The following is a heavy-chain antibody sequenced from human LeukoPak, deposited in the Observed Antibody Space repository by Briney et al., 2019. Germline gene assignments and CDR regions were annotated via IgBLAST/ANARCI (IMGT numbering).Heavy chain of an antibody. CDR2: ISSSSSTI. CDR1: GFTFSSYS. D-gene: IGHD2-21*01. J-gene: IGHJ3*02. V-gene: IGHV3-48*02. CDR3: ARERDPGIANAFDI. Sequence: GGSLRLSCAASGFTFSSYSMNWVRQAPGKGLEWVSYISSSSSTIYYADSVKGRFTISRDNAKSSLYLQMNSLRDEDTAVYYCARERDPGIANAFDIWGQGTTVTVSS.